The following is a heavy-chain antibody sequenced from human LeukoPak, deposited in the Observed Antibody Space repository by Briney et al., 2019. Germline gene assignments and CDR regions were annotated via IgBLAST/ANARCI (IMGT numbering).Heavy chain of an antibody. D-gene: IGHD5-12*01. V-gene: IGHV3-53*01. CDR1: GFTVSSNS. CDR3: ARVDIVATGGGAFDI. J-gene: IGHJ3*02. CDR2: IYSGGST. Sequence: GGSLRLSCTVSGFTVSSNSMSWVRQAPGKGLEWVSVIYSGGSTYYADSVKGRFTISRGNSKNTLYLQMNSLRAEDTAVYYCARVDIVATGGGAFDIWGQGTMVTVSS.